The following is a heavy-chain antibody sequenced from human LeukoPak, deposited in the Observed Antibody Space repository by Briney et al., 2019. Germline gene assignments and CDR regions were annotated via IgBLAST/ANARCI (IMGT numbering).Heavy chain of an antibody. Sequence: ASVKVSCKTSGYTFTGYYTHWVRQAPGQGLEWMGWINPNSGDTNYAQKFQGRVTMTRDTSISTAYMELSRLRSDDTAVYYCARRGRYCTSTSCYVGVWGQGTLVTVSS. CDR3: ARRGRYCTSTSCYVGV. V-gene: IGHV1-2*02. D-gene: IGHD2-2*01. CDR2: INPNSGDT. J-gene: IGHJ4*02. CDR1: GYTFTGYY.